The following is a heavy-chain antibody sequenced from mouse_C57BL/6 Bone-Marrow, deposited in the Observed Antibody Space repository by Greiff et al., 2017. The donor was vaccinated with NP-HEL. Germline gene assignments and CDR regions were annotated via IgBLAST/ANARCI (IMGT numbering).Heavy chain of an antibody. CDR3: ASWDFYTSFAY. CDR2: INPNYGTT. Sequence: VQLQQSGPELVKPGASVKISCKASGYSFTDYNMNWVKQSNGKSLEWIGVINPNYGTTSYNQKFKGKATLTVDQSSSTAYMQLNSLTSDDSAVDYWASWDFYTSFAYWGQGTLVTVSA. CDR1: GYSFTDYN. V-gene: IGHV1-39*01. D-gene: IGHD4-1*01. J-gene: IGHJ3*01.